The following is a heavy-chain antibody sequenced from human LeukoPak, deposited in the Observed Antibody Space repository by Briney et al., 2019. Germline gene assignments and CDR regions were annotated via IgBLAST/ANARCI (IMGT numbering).Heavy chain of an antibody. Sequence: PGGSLRLSCAASGFTFSSCGMHWVRQAPGKGLEWVAVISYDGSNKYYADPVKGRFTISRDNSKNTLYLQMNSLRAEDTAVYYCAKDKAPILGYFDYWGQGTLVTVSS. CDR3: AKDKAPILGYFDY. CDR1: GFTFSSCG. J-gene: IGHJ4*02. CDR2: ISYDGSNK. D-gene: IGHD2-2*02. V-gene: IGHV3-30*18.